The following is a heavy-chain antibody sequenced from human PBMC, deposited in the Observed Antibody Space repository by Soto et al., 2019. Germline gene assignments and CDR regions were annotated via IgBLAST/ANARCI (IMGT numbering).Heavy chain of an antibody. V-gene: IGHV1-18*01. CDR2: ISAYDDNT. CDR1: GYRFTSYG. CDR3: ATGGYYDSSGSRNYHYYGMNV. Sequence: QAQLVQSGPEVKKPGASVKVSCKASGYRFTSYGISWVRQAPGQGLEWLGWISAYDDNTKYAQTLQGRVSMSTDTSTNTAYMELRSLRSDDTAMYYCATGGYYDSSGSRNYHYYGMNVWGQGTTVTVSS. J-gene: IGHJ6*02. D-gene: IGHD3-22*01.